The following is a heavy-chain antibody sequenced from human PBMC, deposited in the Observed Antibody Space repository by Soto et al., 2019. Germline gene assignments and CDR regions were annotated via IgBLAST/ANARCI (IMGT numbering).Heavy chain of an antibody. J-gene: IGHJ6*02. Sequence: EVQLLESGGGLVQPGGSLRLSCAASGFTFSSYAMSWVRQAPGKGLEWVSAISGSGGSTYYADSVKGRFTIARDNSKNALYLQMNSLRDEDTAVYYFAKDHYSSGWYGGTYYYYGMDVWGQGTTVTVTS. CDR2: ISGSGGST. D-gene: IGHD6-19*01. CDR3: AKDHYSSGWYGGTYYYYGMDV. V-gene: IGHV3-23*01. CDR1: GFTFSSYA.